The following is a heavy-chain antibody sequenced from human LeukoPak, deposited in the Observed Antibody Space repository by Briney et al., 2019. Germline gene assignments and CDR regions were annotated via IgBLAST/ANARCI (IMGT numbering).Heavy chain of an antibody. CDR2: IYYSGST. J-gene: IGHJ4*02. Sequence: SETLSLTCSVSGGSISSYYWSWIRQPPGKGLEWIGYIYYSGSTNYNPSLKSRVTVSVDTSKKQFSLRLSSMTAADTGVYYCARHDITIFGVVIDYWGQGTLVTASS. D-gene: IGHD3-3*01. V-gene: IGHV4-59*08. CDR1: GGSISSYY. CDR3: ARHDITIFGVVIDY.